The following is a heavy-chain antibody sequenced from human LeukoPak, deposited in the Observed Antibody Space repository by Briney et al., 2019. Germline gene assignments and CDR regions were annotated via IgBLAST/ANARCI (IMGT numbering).Heavy chain of an antibody. D-gene: IGHD3-10*01. CDR3: AREPIRGVFYFDS. CDR2: ISYDGSNK. J-gene: IGHJ4*02. V-gene: IGHV3-30-3*01. Sequence: GGSLRLSCAASGFTFSSYAMHWVRQAPGKGLEWVAVISYDGSNKYYADSVKGRFTISRDNSKNTLYLQMNSLRAEDTAVYYCAREPIRGVFYFDSWGQGTLVTVSS. CDR1: GFTFSSYA.